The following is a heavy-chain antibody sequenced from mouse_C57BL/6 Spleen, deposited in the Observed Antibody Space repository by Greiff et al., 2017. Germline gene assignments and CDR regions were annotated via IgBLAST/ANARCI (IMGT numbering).Heavy chain of an antibody. J-gene: IGHJ2*01. Sequence: QVQLQQSGPELVKPGASVKISCKASGYAFSSSWMNWVKQRPGKGLEWIGRIYPGDGDTNYNGKFKGKATLTADKSSSTAYMQLSSLTSEDSAVYFCARLTGTSYYFDYWGQGTTLTVSS. CDR1: GYAFSSSW. CDR3: ARLTGTSYYFDY. CDR2: IYPGDGDT. D-gene: IGHD4-1*01. V-gene: IGHV1-82*01.